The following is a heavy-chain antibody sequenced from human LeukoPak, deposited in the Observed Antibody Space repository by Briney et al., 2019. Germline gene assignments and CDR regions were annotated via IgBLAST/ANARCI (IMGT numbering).Heavy chain of an antibody. D-gene: IGHD2-2*01. CDR3: ARGMVGSTSCFDP. Sequence: SETLSLTCAVSGYSISSGYYWGWIRQPPGKGLGWIGSIYHSGSTYYNPSLKSRVTISVDSSKNQFSLKLSSVTAADTAVYYCARGMVGSTSCFDPWGQGTLVTVSS. CDR2: IYHSGST. V-gene: IGHV4-38-2*01. CDR1: GYSISSGYY. J-gene: IGHJ5*02.